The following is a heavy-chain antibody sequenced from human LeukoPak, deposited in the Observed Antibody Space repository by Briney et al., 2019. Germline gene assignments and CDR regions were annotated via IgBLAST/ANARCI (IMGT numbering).Heavy chain of an antibody. J-gene: IGHJ6*02. D-gene: IGHD1-1*01. CDR1: GFTVSSNY. CDR2: IYSGGST. CDR3: ATYTNWVAGDV. Sequence: GGSLRLSCAASGFTVSSNYMSWVRQAPGKGLEWVSVIYSGGSTYYADSVKGRFTISRDNAKNSLYLQMNSLRAEDTAVYYCATYTNWVAGDVWGQGTSVSVSS. V-gene: IGHV3-66*01.